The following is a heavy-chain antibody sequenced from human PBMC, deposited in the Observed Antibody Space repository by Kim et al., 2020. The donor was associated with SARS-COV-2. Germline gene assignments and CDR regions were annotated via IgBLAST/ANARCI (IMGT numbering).Heavy chain of an antibody. V-gene: IGHV3-21*01. CDR1: GFTFSSYS. CDR2: ISSSSSYI. D-gene: IGHD3-10*01. J-gene: IGHJ2*01. CDR3: ARLNYYGSGSYSATYWYFDL. Sequence: GGSLRLSCAASGFTFSSYSMNWVRQAPGKGLEWVSSISSSSSYIYYADSVKGRLTISRDNAKNSLYLQMNSLRAEDTAVYYCARLNYYGSGSYSATYWYFDLWGRGTLVTVSS.